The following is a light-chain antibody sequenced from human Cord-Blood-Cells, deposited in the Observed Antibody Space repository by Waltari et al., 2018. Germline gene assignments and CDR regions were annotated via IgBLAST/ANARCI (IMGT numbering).Light chain of an antibody. CDR3: CSXAGSSTLV. V-gene: IGLV2-23*02. Sequence: QSALTQPASVSGSPGQSITISCTGTSRDVGSYNLVSWYQQHPGKAPTLMIYEVSKRPSGVLIXFSCXESGNTASLTIXXLQAEDESDYYCCSXAGSSTLVFGGGTKLTVL. CDR2: EVS. CDR1: SRDVGSYNL. J-gene: IGLJ2*01.